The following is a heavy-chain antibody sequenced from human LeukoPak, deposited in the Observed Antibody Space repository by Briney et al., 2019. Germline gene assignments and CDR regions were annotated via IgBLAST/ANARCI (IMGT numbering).Heavy chain of an antibody. CDR2: IYYSGST. V-gene: IGHV4-31*03. Sequence: SQTLSLTCTVSGGSISSGGYYWSWIRQHPGTGLEWIGYIYYSGSTNYNPSLKSRVTISVDTSKNQFSLKLSSVTAADTAVYYCARGSAYYDFWSGYYKENDFDYWGQGTLVTVSS. CDR1: GGSISSGGYY. D-gene: IGHD3-3*01. J-gene: IGHJ4*02. CDR3: ARGSAYYDFWSGYYKENDFDY.